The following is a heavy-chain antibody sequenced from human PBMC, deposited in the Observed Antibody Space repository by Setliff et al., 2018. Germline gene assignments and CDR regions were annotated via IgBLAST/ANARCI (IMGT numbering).Heavy chain of an antibody. CDR3: GRGFSRIEGWGNWFDP. CDR2: IHYRGTT. J-gene: IGHJ5*02. CDR1: GASISSGTYY. D-gene: IGHD2-15*01. V-gene: IGHV4-39*01. Sequence: PSETLSLTCTVSGASISSGTYYWAWIRQPPGKGLAWIGRIHYRGTTYSNASLASRLTISVDTAKNQFSLKLTSVTAADTAVYYCGRGFSRIEGWGNWFDPWGQGILVTVSS.